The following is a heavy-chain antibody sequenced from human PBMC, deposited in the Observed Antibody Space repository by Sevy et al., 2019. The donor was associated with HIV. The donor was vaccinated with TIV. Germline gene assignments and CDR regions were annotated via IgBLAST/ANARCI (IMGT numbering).Heavy chain of an antibody. V-gene: IGHV1-69*13. J-gene: IGHJ6*02. CDR3: ASSYYESSGYSPLYYYGMDV. Sequence: ASVKVSCKASGGTFSNYAISWVRQAPGQGLEWMAGFIPMFDTANSAQKFQGRVTLTADGSTSAAYMELSSLRSDDTAVYYCASSYYESSGYSPLYYYGMDVWGQGTTVTVSS. D-gene: IGHD3-22*01. CDR1: GGTFSNYA. CDR2: FIPMFDTA.